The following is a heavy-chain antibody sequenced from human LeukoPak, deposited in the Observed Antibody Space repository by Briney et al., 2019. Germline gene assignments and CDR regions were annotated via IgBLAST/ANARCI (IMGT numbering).Heavy chain of an antibody. Sequence: PGGSLRLSCAASGFTFSNYAMSWVRQAPGKGLEWVSAISGSGGSTYYADSVKGRFTISRDNSKNTLYLQMNSLRAEDTAVYHCTRDRGAYNLYDYWGQGTLVTVSS. CDR2: ISGSGGST. CDR3: TRDRGAYNLYDY. D-gene: IGHD1-1*01. V-gene: IGHV3-23*01. J-gene: IGHJ4*02. CDR1: GFTFSNYA.